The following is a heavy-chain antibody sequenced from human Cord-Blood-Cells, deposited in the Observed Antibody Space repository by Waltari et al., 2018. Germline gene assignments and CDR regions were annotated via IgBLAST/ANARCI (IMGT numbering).Heavy chain of an antibody. CDR2: ISYDGSNK. V-gene: IGHV3-30*18. Sequence: QVQLVESGGGVVQPGRSLRLSCAASGFTFSSYGMHWVRQAPGKGLELVAVISYDGSNKYYADSVKGRFTISRDNSKNTLYLQMNSLRAEDTAVYYCAKVEQQLLMDYWGQGTLVTVSS. CDR3: AKVEQQLLMDY. CDR1: GFTFSSYG. D-gene: IGHD6-13*01. J-gene: IGHJ4*02.